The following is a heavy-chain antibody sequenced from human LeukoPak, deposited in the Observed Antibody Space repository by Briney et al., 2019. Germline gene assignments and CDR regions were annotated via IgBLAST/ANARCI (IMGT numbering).Heavy chain of an antibody. CDR3: AKSDCSGGSCPSRGGRKGYFDY. D-gene: IGHD2-15*01. V-gene: IGHV3-23*01. CDR1: GFTFSSYA. Sequence: GGSLRLSCAASGFTFSSYAMSWVRQAPGKGLEWVSAISGSGGSTYYADSVKGRFTISRDNSKNTLYLQMNSLRAGDTAVYYCAKSDCSGGSCPSRGGRKGYFDYWGQGTLVTVSS. CDR2: ISGSGGST. J-gene: IGHJ4*02.